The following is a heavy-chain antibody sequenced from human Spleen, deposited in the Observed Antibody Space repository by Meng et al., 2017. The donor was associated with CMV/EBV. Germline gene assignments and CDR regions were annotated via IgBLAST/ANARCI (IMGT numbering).Heavy chain of an antibody. J-gene: IGHJ4*02. Sequence: SVKVSCKASGYMFIDSYMHWVRQAPGQGLEWMGGIIPIFGTANYAQKFQGRVTITTDESTSTAYMELSSLRSEDTAVYYCARDRTYSGSYPDYWGQGTLVTVSS. D-gene: IGHD1-26*01. CDR1: GYMFIDSY. V-gene: IGHV1-69*05. CDR2: IIPIFGTA. CDR3: ARDRTYSGSYPDY.